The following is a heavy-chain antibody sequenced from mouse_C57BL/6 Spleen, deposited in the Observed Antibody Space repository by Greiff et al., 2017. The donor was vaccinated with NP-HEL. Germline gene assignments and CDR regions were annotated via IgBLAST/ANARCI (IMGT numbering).Heavy chain of an antibody. Sequence: QVHVKQSGPELVKPGASVKISCKASGYSFTSYYIHWVKQRPGQGLEWIGWIYPGSGNTKYNEKFKGKATLTADTSSSTAYMPLSSLTSEDSAVYYCASRSYYDPYYYAMDYWGQGTSVTVSS. J-gene: IGHJ4*01. CDR3: ASRSYYDPYYYAMDY. CDR2: IYPGSGNT. D-gene: IGHD2-4*01. CDR1: GYSFTSYY. V-gene: IGHV1-66*01.